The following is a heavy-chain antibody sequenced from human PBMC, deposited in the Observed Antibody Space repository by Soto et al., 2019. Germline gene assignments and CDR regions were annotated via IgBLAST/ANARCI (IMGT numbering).Heavy chain of an antibody. J-gene: IGHJ4*02. D-gene: IGHD2-15*01. CDR3: ARAGDCSGGSCYSFILDY. V-gene: IGHV1-69*01. CDR2: LIPSFGTA. Sequence: QVQLVQSGAEVKKPGSSVKVSCKASGGGFNSYAFSWVRQAPGQGLEWMGALIPSFGTANYAQKFQGRVTITADESTTTVYMDLSSLTPDDTDMYFCARAGDCSGGSCYSFILDYWGQGTQVTVSS. CDR1: GGGFNSYA.